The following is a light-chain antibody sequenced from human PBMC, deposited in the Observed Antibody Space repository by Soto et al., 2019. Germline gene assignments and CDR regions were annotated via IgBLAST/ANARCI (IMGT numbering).Light chain of an antibody. Sequence: QSVLTQPPSASGTPGQRVTISCSGSSSNIGSNYVYWYQQLPGTAPKLLIYRNNNRPSGVPDRFSGSTSGTSASLAISGLRSEAEADYYCATWDYSLSGYVFATGTKLTVL. CDR3: ATWDYSLSGYV. CDR1: SSNIGSNY. V-gene: IGLV1-47*01. CDR2: RNN. J-gene: IGLJ1*01.